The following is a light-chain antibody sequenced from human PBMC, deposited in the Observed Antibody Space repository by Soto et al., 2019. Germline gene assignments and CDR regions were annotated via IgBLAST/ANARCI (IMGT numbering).Light chain of an antibody. J-gene: IGKJ5*01. CDR1: QGISSG. V-gene: IGKV1-13*02. CDR2: HAS. CDR3: QHFNSYPIT. Sequence: AIQLTQSPSSLSASVGDRVTITCRASQGISSGLAWYQQKPGRAPKLLVYHASSLESGVPSRFSGSGFGTDFTLTISVLQPEDFATYYCQHFNSYPITFGQGTRLEIK.